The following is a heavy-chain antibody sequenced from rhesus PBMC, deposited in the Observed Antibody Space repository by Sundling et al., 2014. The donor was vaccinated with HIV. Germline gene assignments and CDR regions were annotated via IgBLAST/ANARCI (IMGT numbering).Heavy chain of an antibody. CDR1: GASISSNW. J-gene: IGHJ4*01. CDR2: MYTNSETT. V-gene: IGHV4S13*01. CDR3: ARNVAAGRVY. Sequence: QVQLQESGPGLVKPSETLSLTCSVSGASISSNWWSWIRLPPGKGLEWIGGMYTNSETTNKNPSLKSRVTISKDTSKNQFSLKLSSVTAADTAVYYCARNVAAGRVYWGQGVLVTVSS. D-gene: IGHD6-13*01.